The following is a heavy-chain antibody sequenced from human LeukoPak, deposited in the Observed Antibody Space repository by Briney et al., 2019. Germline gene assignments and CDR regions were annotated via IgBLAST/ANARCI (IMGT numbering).Heavy chain of an antibody. D-gene: IGHD2-15*01. V-gene: IGHV3-23*01. CDR1: GFTFSNYA. J-gene: IGHJ4*02. Sequence: PGGSLRLSCVASGFTFSNYAMSWVRQAPGKGLEWVSVISGSGGSTYYADSVKGRFTISRDNSKNTLYLQMNSLRAEDTAVYYCAARDIVVVVAATLDYWGQGTLVTVSS. CDR2: ISGSGGST. CDR3: AARDIVVVVAATLDY.